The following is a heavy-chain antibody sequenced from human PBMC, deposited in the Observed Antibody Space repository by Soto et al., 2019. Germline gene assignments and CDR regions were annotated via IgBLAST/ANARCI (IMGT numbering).Heavy chain of an antibody. CDR2: IYHSGST. V-gene: IGHV4-4*02. Sequence: SETLSLTCAVSGGSISSSNWWSWVRQPPGKGLEWIGEIYHSGSTNYNPSLKSRVTISVDKSKNQFSLKLSSVTAADTAVYYCARRSGSGYLSYYYDSSGYQPSSYYYYYGMDVWGQGTTVTVS. CDR3: ARRSGSGYLSYYYDSSGYQPSSYYYYYGMDV. CDR1: GGSISSSNW. D-gene: IGHD3-22*01. J-gene: IGHJ6*02.